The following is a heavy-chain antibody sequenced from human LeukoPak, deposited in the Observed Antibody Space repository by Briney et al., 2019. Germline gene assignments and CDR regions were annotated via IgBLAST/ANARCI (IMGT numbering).Heavy chain of an antibody. D-gene: IGHD3-10*01. CDR3: AKDLYYYGSGSNGGDY. J-gene: IGHJ4*02. CDR2: ISGSGIST. V-gene: IGHV3-23*01. CDR1: GFTFSSYA. Sequence: GGSLRLSCAASGFTFSSYAMSWVRQAPGKGLEWVSAISGSGISTYYADSVKGRFTISRDNSKNTLYLQMNSLRAEDTAVYYCAKDLYYYGSGSNGGDYWGQGTLVTVSS.